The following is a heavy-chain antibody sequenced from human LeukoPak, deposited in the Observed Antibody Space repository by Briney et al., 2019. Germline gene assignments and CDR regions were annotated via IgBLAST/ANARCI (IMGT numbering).Heavy chain of an antibody. CDR3: AKDTLYGNVPYVDF. V-gene: IGHV3-23*01. CDR2: ISGSGETT. Sequence: PGGSLRLSCAASGFTFSDYALSWVRQAPGKGLEWVSVISGSGETTKFADSVKGRFTISRDNSKNTVYLQMNSLIAEDTAVYYCAKDTLYGNVPYVDFWGQGTPVTVSS. D-gene: IGHD4-17*01. J-gene: IGHJ4*02. CDR1: GFTFSDYA.